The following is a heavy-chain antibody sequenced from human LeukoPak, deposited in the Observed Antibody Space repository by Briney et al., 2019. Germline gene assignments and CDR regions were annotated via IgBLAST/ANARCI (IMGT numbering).Heavy chain of an antibody. CDR1: GFTFSSYS. Sequence: PGGSLRLSCAASGFTFSSYSMNWVRQAPGKGLEWVSSISSSSSYIYYADSVKGRFTISRDNAKNSLYLQMNSLRAEDTAVYYCERDPGFGEGTYYYYYGMDVWGQGTTVTVSS. V-gene: IGHV3-21*01. CDR3: ERDPGFGEGTYYYYYGMDV. D-gene: IGHD3-10*01. CDR2: ISSSSSYI. J-gene: IGHJ6*02.